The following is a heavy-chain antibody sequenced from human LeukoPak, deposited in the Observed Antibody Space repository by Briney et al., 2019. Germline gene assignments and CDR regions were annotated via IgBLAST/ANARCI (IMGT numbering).Heavy chain of an antibody. CDR1: GFTFSSYS. CDR3: ASKPAVRGYYYYMDV. CDR2: ISSSSSTI. Sequence: GGSLRLSCAASGFTFSSYSMNWVRQAPGKGLEWVSYISSSSSTIYYADSVKGRFTISRDNAKNSLYLQMNSLRAEDTAVYYCASKPAVRGYYYYMDVWGKGTTVTVSS. J-gene: IGHJ6*03. D-gene: IGHD2-2*01. V-gene: IGHV3-48*01.